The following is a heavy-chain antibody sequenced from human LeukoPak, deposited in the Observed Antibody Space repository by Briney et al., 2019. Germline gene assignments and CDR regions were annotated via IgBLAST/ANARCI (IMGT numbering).Heavy chain of an antibody. J-gene: IGHJ4*02. V-gene: IGHV4-38-2*02. CDR1: GYSISSGYY. D-gene: IGHD3-10*01. Sequence: SETLSLTCTVSGYSISSGYYWGWIRQPPGKGLEWIGSIYHSGSTYYNPSLKSRVTISVDTSKNQFSLKLSSVTAADTAVYYCASTHYYGSMYYDYWGQGTLVTVSS. CDR2: IYHSGST. CDR3: ASTHYYGSMYYDY.